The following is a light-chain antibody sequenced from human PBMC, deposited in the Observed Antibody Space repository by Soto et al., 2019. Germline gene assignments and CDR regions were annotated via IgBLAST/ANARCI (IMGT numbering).Light chain of an antibody. CDR2: DVS. Sequence: DIQMTQSPSILSASVVDSVTITCRASQSISIWLAWYQQKPGKAPKLLIFDVSTLESGVPSRFSGSGSGTEFSLTISSLQPEDFGTYYCQQVKSYPITFGQGTRLEIK. V-gene: IGKV1-5*01. CDR3: QQVKSYPIT. CDR1: QSISIW. J-gene: IGKJ5*01.